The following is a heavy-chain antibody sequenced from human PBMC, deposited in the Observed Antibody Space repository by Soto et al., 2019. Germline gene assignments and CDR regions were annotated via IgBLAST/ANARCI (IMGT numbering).Heavy chain of an antibody. D-gene: IGHD6-19*01. J-gene: IGHJ4*02. CDR3: ASKLSNSSGWYAFDY. CDR2: MNPNSGNT. V-gene: IGHV1-8*01. Sequence: SVNVSCKASGYTCTRYGINWVRQASGPGLEWMGWMNPNSGNTGYAQKFQGRVTMTRNTSISTAYMELSSLRSEDTAVYYCASKLSNSSGWYAFDYWGQGTLVTVSS. CDR1: GYTCTRYG.